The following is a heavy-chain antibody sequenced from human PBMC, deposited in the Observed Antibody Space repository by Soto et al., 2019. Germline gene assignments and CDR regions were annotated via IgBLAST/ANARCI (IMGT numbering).Heavy chain of an antibody. V-gene: IGHV4-59*01. D-gene: IGHD3-22*01. CDR3: ARVAWDYYDSSGYFDY. CDR1: GGSISSYY. CDR2: IYYSGST. J-gene: IGHJ4*02. Sequence: ETLSLTCTVSGGSISSYYWSWIRQPPGKGLEWIGYIYYSGSTNYSPSLKSRVTISVDTSKNQFPLKLSSVTAADTAVYYCARVAWDYYDSSGYFDYWGQGTLVTVSS.